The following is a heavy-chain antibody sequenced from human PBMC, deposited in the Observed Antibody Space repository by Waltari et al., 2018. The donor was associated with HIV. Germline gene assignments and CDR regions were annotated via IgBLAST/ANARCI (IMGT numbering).Heavy chain of an antibody. D-gene: IGHD5-12*01. V-gene: IGHV4-39*01. J-gene: IGHJ4*02. Sequence: QLQLQESGPGLVKPSETLSLTCPVSGGSISSSSDYWGWIRQPPGKGLEWIGSIYYSGSTYYNPSLKSRVTISVDTSKNQFSLKLSSVTAADTAVYYCASHNVEMATFDYWGQGTLVTVSS. CDR2: IYYSGST. CDR1: GGSISSSSDY. CDR3: ASHNVEMATFDY.